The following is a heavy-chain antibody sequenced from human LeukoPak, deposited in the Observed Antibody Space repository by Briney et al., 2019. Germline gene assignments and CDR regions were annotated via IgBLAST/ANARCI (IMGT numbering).Heavy chain of an antibody. CDR1: GGSISSGDYY. Sequence: PSETLSLTYTVSGGSISSGDYYWSWIRQPPGKGLEWIGYIYYSGSTYYNPSLKSRVTISVDTSKNQFSLKLSSVTAADTTIYYCARARGEEAIDYWGQGTLVTVSS. CDR3: ARARGEEAIDY. CDR2: IYYSGST. D-gene: IGHD3-10*01. V-gene: IGHV4-30-4*08. J-gene: IGHJ4*02.